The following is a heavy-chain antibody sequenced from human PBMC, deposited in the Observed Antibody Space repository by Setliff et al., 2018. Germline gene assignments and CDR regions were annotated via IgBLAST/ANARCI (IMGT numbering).Heavy chain of an antibody. CDR1: GGSISSSY. D-gene: IGHD3-10*01. V-gene: IGHV4-59*08. J-gene: IGHJ6*03. CDR3: ARHVGSRSRGYNYYYYYMDV. CDR2: FYHSGSM. Sequence: SETLSLTCTVSGGSISSSYWSWIRQPPGKGLEWIGYFYHSGSMNYNPSLKGRVTMSVDTSRNQLSLKLTSVTAADTAVYYCARHVGSRSRGYNYYYYYMDVWGKGTTVTVSS.